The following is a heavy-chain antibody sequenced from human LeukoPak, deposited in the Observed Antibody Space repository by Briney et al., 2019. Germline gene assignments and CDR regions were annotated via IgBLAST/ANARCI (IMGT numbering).Heavy chain of an antibody. Sequence: TGGSLRLSCAASGFTFSSYSMNWVRQAPGKGLEWVSSISSSSSYIYYADSVKGRFTISRDNAKNSLYLQMNSLRAEDTAVYYCARDRWEPLTVFDYWGQGTLVTVSS. CDR2: ISSSSSYI. CDR1: GFTFSSYS. J-gene: IGHJ4*02. CDR3: ARDRWEPLTVFDY. D-gene: IGHD1-26*01. V-gene: IGHV3-21*01.